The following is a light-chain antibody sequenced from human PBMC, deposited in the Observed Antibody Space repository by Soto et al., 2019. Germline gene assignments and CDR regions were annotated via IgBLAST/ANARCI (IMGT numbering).Light chain of an antibody. CDR1: SSNIGINN. Sequence: QLVLTQPPSASGTPGQRVTISCSGSSSNIGINNVNWYQQVPGTAPKLLIYSNNQRPSGVPARFSGSKSGTSASLAISGLRSEDEAAYYCAAWDDSLNAGIFGGGTKLTVL. CDR2: SNN. J-gene: IGLJ2*01. CDR3: AAWDDSLNAGI. V-gene: IGLV1-44*01.